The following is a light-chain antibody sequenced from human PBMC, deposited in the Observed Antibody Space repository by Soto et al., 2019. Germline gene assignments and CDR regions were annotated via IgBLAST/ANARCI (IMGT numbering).Light chain of an antibody. CDR1: QSVSSN. Sequence: VMTQSPATLSVSPGERATLSCRASQSVSSNLAWYQQKPGQAPRLLIYGASTRATGIPARFSGSGSGTEFTLTISSLQPDDYATYYCQQYNSYRTFGQGTKVDIK. CDR2: GAS. J-gene: IGKJ1*01. CDR3: QQYNSYRT. V-gene: IGKV3-15*01.